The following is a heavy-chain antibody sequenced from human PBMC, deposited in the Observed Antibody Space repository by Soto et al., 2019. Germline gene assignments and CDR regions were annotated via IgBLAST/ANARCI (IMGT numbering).Heavy chain of an antibody. CDR3: ASWADAADEDYFHH. Sequence: GSLRLSCAGSVFRFSSSWMSWIRQAPGKGLEWVAHINQGGSQKYYVDSAKGRFTISRDNAKTSLYLQMNNLRAEDTATYYCASWADAADEDYFHHWGQGTLVTVSS. V-gene: IGHV3-7*03. D-gene: IGHD3-16*01. J-gene: IGHJ1*01. CDR1: VFRFSSSW. CDR2: INQGGSQK.